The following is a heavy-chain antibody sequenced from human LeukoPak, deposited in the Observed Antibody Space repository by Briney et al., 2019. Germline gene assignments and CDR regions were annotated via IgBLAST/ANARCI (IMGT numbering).Heavy chain of an antibody. D-gene: IGHD2-2*01. CDR3: TSPIRSGCSSTSCSLDY. CDR1: GYTFTSYG. Sequence: ASVKVSCKASGYTFTSYGISWLRQAPGQGLEWMGWISAYNGNTNYAQELQGRVTMTTDTSTSTAYMELRSLRSDDTAVYYCTSPIRSGCSSTSCSLDYWGQGTLVTVSS. CDR2: ISAYNGNT. V-gene: IGHV1-18*01. J-gene: IGHJ4*02.